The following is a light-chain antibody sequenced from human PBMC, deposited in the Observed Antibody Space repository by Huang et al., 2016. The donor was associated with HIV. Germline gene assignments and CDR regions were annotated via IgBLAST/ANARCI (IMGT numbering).Light chain of an antibody. Sequence: EIVLTQSPGTLSLSPGERATLSCRASQSISSDYLAWYQQKLGQAPRLLIYGASSRASGVPDRFSASGSGTDFTLTISRLEPEGFAIYYCQQYGSTITFGQGTRLEMK. CDR1: QSISSDY. CDR3: QQYGSTIT. CDR2: GAS. J-gene: IGKJ5*01. V-gene: IGKV3-20*01.